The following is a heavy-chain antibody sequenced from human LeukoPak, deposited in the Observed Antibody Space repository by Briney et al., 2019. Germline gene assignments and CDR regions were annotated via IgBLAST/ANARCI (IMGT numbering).Heavy chain of an antibody. CDR1: GGSISSGGYY. D-gene: IGHD6-19*01. CDR2: IYYSGSS. Sequence: SQTLSLTCTVSGGSISSGGYYWGWIRQPPGKGLEWIGSIYYSGSSYYNPSLKSRVTISVDTSKNQCSLKLSSVTAADTAVYYCARDRIAVAGISWFDPWGQGTLVTVSS. V-gene: IGHV4-39*07. J-gene: IGHJ5*02. CDR3: ARDRIAVAGISWFDP.